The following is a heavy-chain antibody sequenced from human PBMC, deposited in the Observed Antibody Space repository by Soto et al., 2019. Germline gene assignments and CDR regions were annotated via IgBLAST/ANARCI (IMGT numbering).Heavy chain of an antibody. D-gene: IGHD3-16*01. Sequence: QVQLVQSGAEVKKPGASVKVSCKASGYSFTSYAMHWVRQAPGQRLEWMGWINAGNGNTKYSQKFQDRVTITRDTAASTAYMELSSLRSEDTVVYYCARGGLALMDVWGQGTTVTVSS. CDR1: GYSFTSYA. J-gene: IGHJ6*02. V-gene: IGHV1-3*01. CDR3: ARGGLALMDV. CDR2: INAGNGNT.